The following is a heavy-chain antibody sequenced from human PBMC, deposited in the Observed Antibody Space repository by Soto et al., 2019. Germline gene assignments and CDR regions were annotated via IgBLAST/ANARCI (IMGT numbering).Heavy chain of an antibody. V-gene: IGHV4-31*03. D-gene: IGHD1-20*01. Sequence: QVQLQESGPGLVKPSQTLSLTCTVSGGSISSGGYYWSWIRQHPGKGLEWIGYIYYSGSTYYNPSLKSRVTISVDTSKNQFSLKLSSVSAADTAVYYCARLALIRGITGTKGWFDPWGPGTLVTVSS. CDR2: IYYSGST. J-gene: IGHJ5*02. CDR1: GGSISSGGYY. CDR3: ARLALIRGITGTKGWFDP.